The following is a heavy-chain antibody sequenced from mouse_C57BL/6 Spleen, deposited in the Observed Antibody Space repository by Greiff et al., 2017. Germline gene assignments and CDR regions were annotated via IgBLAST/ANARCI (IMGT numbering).Heavy chain of an antibody. CDR3: ARGLTEYYFDY. V-gene: IGHV1-82*01. Sequence: QVQLQQSGPELVKPGASVKISCKASGYAFSSSWMNWVKQRPGKGLEWIGRIYPGDGDTNYNGKFKGKATLTADKSSSTAYMQLSSLTSVDSAVYSCARGLTEYYFDYWGQGTTLTVSS. D-gene: IGHD2-13*01. CDR1: GYAFSSSW. CDR2: IYPGDGDT. J-gene: IGHJ2*01.